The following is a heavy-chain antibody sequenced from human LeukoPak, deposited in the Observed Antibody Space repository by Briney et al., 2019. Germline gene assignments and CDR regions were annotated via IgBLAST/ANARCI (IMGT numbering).Heavy chain of an antibody. D-gene: IGHD2-15*01. V-gene: IGHV3-30*02. J-gene: IGHJ4*02. Sequence: GGSLRLSCAASGFTFSSYGMHWVRQAPCKGLEWVAFIQYDGSNKYYADSVKGRFTISRDNSKNTLYLQMNSLRAEDTAVYYCAKGPDEDIVVVVAVPPGDYWGQGTLVTVSS. CDR1: GFTFSSYG. CDR3: AKGPDEDIVVVVAVPPGDY. CDR2: IQYDGSNK.